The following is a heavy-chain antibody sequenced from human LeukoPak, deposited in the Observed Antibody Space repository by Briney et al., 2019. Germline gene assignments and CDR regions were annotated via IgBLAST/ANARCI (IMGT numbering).Heavy chain of an antibody. V-gene: IGHV3-66*01. Sequence: PGGSLRLSCAASGFTVSSNYMSWVRQAPGKGLEWVSVIYSGGSTYYADSVKGRFTISRDNSKNTLYLQMNSLRAEDTAVYYCARDSQLIYQHTERISYYYYYGMDVWGQGTTVTVSS. D-gene: IGHD2-2*02. CDR1: GFTVSSNY. CDR2: IYSGGST. CDR3: ARDSQLIYQHTERISYYYYYGMDV. J-gene: IGHJ6*02.